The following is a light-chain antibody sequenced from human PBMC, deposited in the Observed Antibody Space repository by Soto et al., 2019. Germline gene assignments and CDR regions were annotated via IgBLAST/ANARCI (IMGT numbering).Light chain of an antibody. CDR3: QQRSNWPLT. CDR1: QSVSSY. V-gene: IGKV3-11*01. J-gene: IGKJ4*01. CDR2: DAS. Sequence: EIVLTQSPATLSLSPGERATLSCRASQSVSSYLAWYQQKPGQAPRLLIYDASNRATGIPARFSGSGSGTDFTLTMSSLEPADFAVYYCQQRSNWPLTFGGGTKVEIK.